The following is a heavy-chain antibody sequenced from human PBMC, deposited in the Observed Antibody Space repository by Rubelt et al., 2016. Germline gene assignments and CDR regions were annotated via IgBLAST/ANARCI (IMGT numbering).Heavy chain of an antibody. CDR3: AGDLRSSGSSGY. Sequence: QVQLVQSGAEVKKPGASVKVSCKASGYTFTSYGISWVRQAPGQGLEWMGWISAYNGNPNYAQKLKGIATMTTDTSTSTAYMELRSLRSDDTAVYYCAGDLRSSGSSGYWGQGTLVTVSS. J-gene: IGHJ4*02. CDR2: ISAYNGNP. V-gene: IGHV1-18*01. CDR1: GYTFTSYG. D-gene: IGHD3-22*01.